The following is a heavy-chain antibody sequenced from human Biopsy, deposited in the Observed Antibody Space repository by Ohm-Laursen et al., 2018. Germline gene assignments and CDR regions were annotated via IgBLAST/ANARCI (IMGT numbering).Heavy chain of an antibody. CDR3: ARGMRSSGWPYFDS. CDR1: GDSVSSGSFY. Sequence: SDTLSLTCTVSGDSVSSGSFYWNWIRQPPGQGLEYIGYIYDRGSTANYNPSLESRVTMSVDMPKNQFSLKLSSVTAADTAIYYCARGMRSSGWPYFDSWGQGTLVTVSS. V-gene: IGHV4-61*01. D-gene: IGHD6-19*01. J-gene: IGHJ4*02. CDR2: IYDRGSTA.